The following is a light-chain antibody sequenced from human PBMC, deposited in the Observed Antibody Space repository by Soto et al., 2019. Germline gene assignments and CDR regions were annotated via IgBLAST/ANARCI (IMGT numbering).Light chain of an antibody. CDR2: EVN. V-gene: IGLV2-23*02. CDR1: SGDVGNFDL. J-gene: IGLJ1*01. CDR3: CSYAGSPTFV. Sequence: QSVLTQPASVSGSPGQSITISCTGTSGDVGNFDLVSWYQQHPGKAPKLIIYEVNKRPSAVSNRFSGSKSDNTASLTISGLQAEDEADYYCCSYAGSPTFVFGTGTKVTVL.